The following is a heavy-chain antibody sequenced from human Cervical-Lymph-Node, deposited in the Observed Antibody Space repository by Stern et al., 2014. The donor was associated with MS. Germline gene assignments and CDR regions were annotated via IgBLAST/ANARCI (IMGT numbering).Heavy chain of an antibody. CDR1: GDTFSSST. J-gene: IGHJ3*02. Sequence: QVQLVQSGAEVKKPGSSVKVSCKASGDTFSSSTFSWVRQAPGQGLEWLGVIIPVFGTSKDARKFQGRVSITADEDTNTVYMELSSLTFDGTAVYYCARERRRADNIMVVTPDAFDIWGQGTMVIVSS. D-gene: IGHD2-21*02. V-gene: IGHV1-69*01. CDR3: ARERRRADNIMVVTPDAFDI. CDR2: IIPVFGTS.